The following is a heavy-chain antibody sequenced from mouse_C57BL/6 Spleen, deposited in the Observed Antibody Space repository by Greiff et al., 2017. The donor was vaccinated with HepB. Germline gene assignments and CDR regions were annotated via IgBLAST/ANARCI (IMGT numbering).Heavy chain of an antibody. CDR1: GFTFSSYG. V-gene: IGHV5-6*01. J-gene: IGHJ3*01. D-gene: IGHD2-4*01. Sequence: EVQRVESGGDLVKPGGSLKLSCAASGFTFSSYGMSWVRQTPDKRLEWVATISSGGSYTYYPDSVKGRFTISRDNAKNTLYLQMSSLKSEDTAMYYCARHPVYYDYDDGFAYWGQGTLSLSLQ. CDR2: ISSGGSYT. CDR3: ARHPVYYDYDDGFAY.